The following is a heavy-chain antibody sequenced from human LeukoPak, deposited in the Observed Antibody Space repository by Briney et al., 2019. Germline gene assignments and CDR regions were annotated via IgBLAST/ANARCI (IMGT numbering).Heavy chain of an antibody. CDR1: GFTFDDYA. Sequence: GGSLRLSCAASGFTFDDYAMHWVRQAPGKGLEWVSGISWSSGSIGYADSVKGRFTISRDNAKNSLYLQMNSLRAEDTALYYCAKDNGSSGWSNFDYWGQGTLVTVSS. CDR2: ISWSSGSI. CDR3: AKDNGSSGWSNFDY. D-gene: IGHD6-19*01. V-gene: IGHV3-9*01. J-gene: IGHJ4*02.